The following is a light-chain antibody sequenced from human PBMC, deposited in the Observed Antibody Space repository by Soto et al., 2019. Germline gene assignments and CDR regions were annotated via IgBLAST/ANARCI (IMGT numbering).Light chain of an antibody. V-gene: IGLV3-21*04. Sequence: SYELTQPPSVSVAPGKTARITCGGNNIGSKSVHWYQQKPGQAPVLVIYYDSDRPSGIPERFSGSNSGNTATLTISRVEAGDEADYYCQVWASSSDHPFGGGTKLTVL. CDR1: NIGSKS. CDR2: YDS. CDR3: QVWASSSDHP. J-gene: IGLJ2*01.